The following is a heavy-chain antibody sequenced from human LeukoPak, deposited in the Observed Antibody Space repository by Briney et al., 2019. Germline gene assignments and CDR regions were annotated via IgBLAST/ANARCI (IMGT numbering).Heavy chain of an antibody. D-gene: IGHD5-12*01. V-gene: IGHV3-33*01. J-gene: IGHJ4*02. CDR2: IWYDGSNK. Sequence: AGRSLRLSCAASGFTFSSYGMQGVSQASGKGLEGVAVIWYDGSNKYYAESVKGRFAISRDNSKNTLYLQMNSLRAEYTAVYSCAREGGYYPYFDYWGQGTLVTVSS. CDR1: GFTFSSYG. CDR3: AREGGYYPYFDY.